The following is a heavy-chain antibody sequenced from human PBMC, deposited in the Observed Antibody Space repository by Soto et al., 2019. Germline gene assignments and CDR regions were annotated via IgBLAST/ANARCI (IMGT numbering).Heavy chain of an antibody. CDR1: GFTFSSYA. Sequence: PGGSLRLSCAASGFTFSSYAMTWVRQAPGKGLEWVSTISGNGGYTYYSDSVRGRFTISRDNSKKTLYLQMDSLRADDTAVFYCAKDLAVRGVTSFDYWGQGTLVTVSS. J-gene: IGHJ4*02. D-gene: IGHD3-10*01. CDR2: ISGNGGYT. CDR3: AKDLAVRGVTSFDY. V-gene: IGHV3-23*01.